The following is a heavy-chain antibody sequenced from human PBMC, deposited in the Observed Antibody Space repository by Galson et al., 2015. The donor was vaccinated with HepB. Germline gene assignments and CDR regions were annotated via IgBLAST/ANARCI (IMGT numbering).Heavy chain of an antibody. V-gene: IGHV3-30-3*01. CDR1: GFTFSSYA. CDR3: ARDEDIVVVIATPRAFDI. J-gene: IGHJ3*02. D-gene: IGHD2-21*01. Sequence: SLRLSCAASGFTFSSYAMHWVRQAPGEGLEWVAVISYDGSNKYYADSVKGRFTISRDNSKNTLYLQMNSLRAEDTAVYYCARDEDIVVVIATPRAFDIWGQGTMVTVSS. CDR2: ISYDGSNK.